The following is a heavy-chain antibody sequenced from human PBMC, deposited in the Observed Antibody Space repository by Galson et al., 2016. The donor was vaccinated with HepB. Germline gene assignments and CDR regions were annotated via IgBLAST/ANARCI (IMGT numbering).Heavy chain of an antibody. CDR2: ISGSCGRT. CDR3: AKDPTIVGPTAEGY. Sequence: SLRLSCAASGLTFSNYAMSWVRQAPGKGLEWVSSISGSCGRTYYADSVHGRFTISRDNSKNTLYLQMNSRRAEDTALYYCAKDPTIVGPTAEGYWGQGTLVTVSA. CDR1: GLTFSNYA. J-gene: IGHJ4*02. D-gene: IGHD1-26*01. V-gene: IGHV3-23*01.